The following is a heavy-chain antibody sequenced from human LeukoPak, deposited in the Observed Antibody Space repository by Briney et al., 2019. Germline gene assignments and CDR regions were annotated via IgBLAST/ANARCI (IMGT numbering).Heavy chain of an antibody. CDR3: AKDGQYYYGSGTDY. V-gene: IGHV3-30*18. J-gene: IGHJ4*02. CDR1: GFTFSSYG. Sequence: PGGSLRLSCAASGFTFSSYGMHWVRQAPGKGLEWVAVISYDGSNKYYADSVKGRFTISRDNSKNTLYLQMNSLRAEDTAVYYCAKDGQYYYGSGTDYWGQGTLVTVSS. D-gene: IGHD3-10*01. CDR2: ISYDGSNK.